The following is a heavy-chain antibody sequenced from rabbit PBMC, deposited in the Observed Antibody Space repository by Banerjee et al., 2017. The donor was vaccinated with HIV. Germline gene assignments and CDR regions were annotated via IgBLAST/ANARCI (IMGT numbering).Heavy chain of an antibody. D-gene: IGHD8-1*01. CDR2: IHAGSSGST. V-gene: IGHV1S43*01. J-gene: IGHJ4*01. Sequence: RQAPGKGLEWIACIHAGSSGSTYYASWVNGRFTISRSTSLNTVDLKMTRLTAADTGTYFCARAGSSNSFYSNLWGQGTLVTVS. CDR3: ARAGSSNSFYSNL.